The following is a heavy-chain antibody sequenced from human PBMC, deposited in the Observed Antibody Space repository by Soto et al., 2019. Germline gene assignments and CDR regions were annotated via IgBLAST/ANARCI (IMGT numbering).Heavy chain of an antibody. V-gene: IGHV4-31*03. J-gene: IGHJ3*02. Sequence: PSETLSLTCTVSGGSFSFGGYYWSWIRQHPGKGLEWIGNRYYSGSTHYNPSLKSRVSISVDTSENQFSLRLSSVTAADTAVYYCARGERITIFGVDITGAFNIWGQGTMVTVSS. CDR3: ARGERITIFGVDITGAFNI. CDR2: RYYSGST. CDR1: GGSFSFGGYY. D-gene: IGHD3-3*01.